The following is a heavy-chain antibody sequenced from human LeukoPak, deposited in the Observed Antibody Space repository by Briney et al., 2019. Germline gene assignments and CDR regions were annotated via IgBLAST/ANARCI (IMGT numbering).Heavy chain of an antibody. CDR2: ISGSGVTT. CDR1: GFTFSNYG. Sequence: GGSLRLSCAASGFTFSNYGMSWVRQAPGKGLEWVSAISGSGVTTYYADSVKGRFTISRDNSKHTLYLQMNSLRAEGTAVCYCSKWKAIVLVPAARSPIDYWGQGTLVTVSS. D-gene: IGHD2-2*01. V-gene: IGHV3-23*01. J-gene: IGHJ4*02. CDR3: SKWKAIVLVPAARSPIDY.